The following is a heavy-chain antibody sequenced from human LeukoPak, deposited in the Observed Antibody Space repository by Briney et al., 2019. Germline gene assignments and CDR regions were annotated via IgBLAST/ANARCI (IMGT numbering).Heavy chain of an antibody. V-gene: IGHV4-59*08. CDR1: GGSISSYY. D-gene: IGHD3-10*01. J-gene: IGHJ5*02. Sequence: PSETLSLTCTVSGGSISSYYRSWIRQPPGKGLEWIGYIYYSGSTNYNPSLKSRVTISVDTSKNQFSLKLSSVTAADTAVYYCARRMVRGVTLLGFDPWGQGTLVTVSS. CDR2: IYYSGST. CDR3: ARRMVRGVTLLGFDP.